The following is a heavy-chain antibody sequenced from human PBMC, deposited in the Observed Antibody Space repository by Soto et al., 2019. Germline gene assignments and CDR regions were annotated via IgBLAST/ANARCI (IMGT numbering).Heavy chain of an antibody. D-gene: IGHD6-6*01. J-gene: IGHJ6*03. CDR3: AKDRALAARPESYMDV. CDR1: GFTFSSYG. CDR2: ISYDGSNK. Sequence: GGSLRLSCAASGFTFSSYGMHWVRQAPGKGLEWVAVISYDGSNKYYADSVKGRFTISRDNSKNTLYLQMNSLRAEDTAVYYCAKDRALAARPESYMDVWGKGTTVTVSS. V-gene: IGHV3-30*18.